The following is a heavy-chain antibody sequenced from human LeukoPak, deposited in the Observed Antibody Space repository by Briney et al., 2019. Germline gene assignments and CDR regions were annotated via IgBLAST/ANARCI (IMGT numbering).Heavy chain of an antibody. CDR1: GFTFDDYG. CDR3: ARPNWNYGYYYYMDV. V-gene: IGHV3-20*04. J-gene: IGHJ6*03. Sequence: PGGSLRLSCAASGFTFDDYGMSWVRQAPGKGLEWVSGINWNGGSTGYADSVKGRFTISRDNAKNSLYLQMNSLRAEDTALYYCARPNWNYGYYYYMDVWGKGTTVTVSS. CDR2: INWNGGST. D-gene: IGHD1-7*01.